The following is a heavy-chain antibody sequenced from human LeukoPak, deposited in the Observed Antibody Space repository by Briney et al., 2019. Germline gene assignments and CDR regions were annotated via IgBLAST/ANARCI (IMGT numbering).Heavy chain of an antibody. Sequence: GGSLRLSCAASGFTFSSYWMHWVRQAPGKGLVWVSRINSDGRNTNYADSVKGRFTISRDNSKNTLYLEMNSLRAEDTAVYYCVRDRRYASGSDAFDIWGQGTMVTVSS. CDR3: VRDRRYASGSDAFDI. V-gene: IGHV3-74*01. D-gene: IGHD3-10*01. CDR2: INSDGRNT. J-gene: IGHJ3*02. CDR1: GFTFSSYW.